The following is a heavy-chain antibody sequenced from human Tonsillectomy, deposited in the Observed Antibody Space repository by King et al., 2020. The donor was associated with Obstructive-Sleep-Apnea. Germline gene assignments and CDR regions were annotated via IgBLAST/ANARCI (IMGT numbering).Heavy chain of an antibody. V-gene: IGHV3-23*04. J-gene: IGHJ6*02. CDR2: ISGGGVNT. Sequence: VQLVESGGGLVQPGGSLRLSCAASGFTFRSYAMSWVRQAPGKGLEWVSGISGGGVNTYYADSVEGRFTISRDNSKNTLFLQMDSLRADETAVYYCAKAGWWGVIAQNPQYYGVDVWGQGTRVTVSS. CDR1: GFTFRSYA. D-gene: IGHD3-10*01. CDR3: AKAGWWGVIAQNPQYYGVDV.